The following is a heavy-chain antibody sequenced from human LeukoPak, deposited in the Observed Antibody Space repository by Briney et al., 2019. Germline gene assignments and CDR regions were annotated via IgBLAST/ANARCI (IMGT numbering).Heavy chain of an antibody. CDR3: ATDDGDYGGGFDY. CDR2: IKSKSDGGTA. D-gene: IGHD4-17*01. V-gene: IGHV3-15*01. J-gene: IGHJ4*02. Sequence: GGSLRLSCAASGITFSNAWMSSVRQAPGKGLEWLGRIKSKSDGGTADYAAPVKGNFTISRDDSKNTVYLQMNSLKTEDTAVYYCATDDGDYGGGFDYWGQGTLVTVSS. CDR1: GITFSNAW.